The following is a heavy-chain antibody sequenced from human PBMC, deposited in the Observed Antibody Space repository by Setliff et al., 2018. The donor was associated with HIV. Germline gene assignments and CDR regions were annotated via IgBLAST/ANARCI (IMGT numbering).Heavy chain of an antibody. Sequence: ASVKVSCKASGYTFTDYAIYWMRQAPGQRLEWLGWINAGNGNTEYSQNFQGRVTISRNTPASTAYMELSSLRAEDTAVYYCARDSAIVTTIIDHYYGMAVWGQGTTVTVSS. D-gene: IGHD5-12*01. CDR3: ARDSAIVTTIIDHYYGMAV. CDR1: GYTFTDYA. V-gene: IGHV1-3*01. CDR2: INAGNGNT. J-gene: IGHJ6*02.